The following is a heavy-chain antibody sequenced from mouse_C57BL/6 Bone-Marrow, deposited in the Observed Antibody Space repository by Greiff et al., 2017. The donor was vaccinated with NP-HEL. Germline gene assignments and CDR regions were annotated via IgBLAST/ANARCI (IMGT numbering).Heavy chain of an antibody. D-gene: IGHD2-3*01. CDR3: TRERDDGYSAWFAY. Sequence: QVHVKQSGAELVRPGASVTLSCKASGYTFTDYEMHWVKQTPVHGLEWIGAIDPETGGTAYNQKFKGKAILTADKSSSTAYMELRSLTSEDSAVYYCTRERDDGYSAWFAYWGQGTLVTVSA. V-gene: IGHV1-15*01. CDR1: GYTFTDYE. J-gene: IGHJ3*01. CDR2: IDPETGGT.